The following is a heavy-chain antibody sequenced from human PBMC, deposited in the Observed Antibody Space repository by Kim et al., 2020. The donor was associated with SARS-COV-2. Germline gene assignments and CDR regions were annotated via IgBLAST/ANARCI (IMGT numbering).Heavy chain of an antibody. D-gene: IGHD5-18*01. Sequence: GGSLRLSCAASGFTFSSYAMHWVRQAPGKGLEWVAVISYDGSNEYYADSVKGRFTISRDNSKNTLYLQMNSLRAEDTAVYYCARDDDRRILDPWGQGTLVTVSS. V-gene: IGHV3-30*04. CDR1: GFTFSSYA. J-gene: IGHJ5*02. CDR3: ARDDDRRILDP. CDR2: ISYDGSNE.